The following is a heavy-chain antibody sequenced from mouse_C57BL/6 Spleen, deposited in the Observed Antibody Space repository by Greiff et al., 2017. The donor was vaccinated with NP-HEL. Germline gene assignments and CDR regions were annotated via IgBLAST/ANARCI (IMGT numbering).Heavy chain of an antibody. CDR3: ARVGYLNYYAMDY. J-gene: IGHJ4*01. CDR2: IDPSDSYT. D-gene: IGHD2-3*01. V-gene: IGHV1-50*01. Sequence: VQLQQPGAELVKPGASVKLSCKASGYTFTSYWMQWVKQRPGQGLEWIGEIDPSDSYTNYNQKFKGKATLTVDTSSSTAYMQLSSLTSEDSAVYYCARVGYLNYYAMDYWGQGTSVTVSS. CDR1: GYTFTSYW.